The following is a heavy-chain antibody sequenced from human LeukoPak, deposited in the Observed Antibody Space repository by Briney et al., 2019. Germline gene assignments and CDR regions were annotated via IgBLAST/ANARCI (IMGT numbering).Heavy chain of an antibody. Sequence: ASVKVSCKASGYTFTRYGISWVRQAPGQGLEWMGWISTYLGNTDYAQKFQGRVTMTTDTSTTTVHMELRSLRSDDTAVYYCARTYGDYRFFDHWGQGTLVTVSS. J-gene: IGHJ4*02. CDR2: ISTYLGNT. CDR3: ARTYGDYRFFDH. CDR1: GYTFTRYG. V-gene: IGHV1-18*01. D-gene: IGHD4-17*01.